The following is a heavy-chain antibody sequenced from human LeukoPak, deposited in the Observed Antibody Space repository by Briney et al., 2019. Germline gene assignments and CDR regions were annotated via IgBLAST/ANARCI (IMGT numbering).Heavy chain of an antibody. J-gene: IGHJ4*02. V-gene: IGHV3-21*01. CDR2: ISSSSSYI. Sequence: GGSLRLSCAASGFTFDAFGMTWVRQAPGKGLEWVSSISSSSSYIYYADSVKGRFTISRDNAKNSLYLQMNSLRAEDTAVYYCARDWGGYCSGGSCYPGYWGQGTLVTVSS. CDR3: ARDWGGYCSGGSCYPGY. CDR1: GFTFDAFG. D-gene: IGHD2-15*01.